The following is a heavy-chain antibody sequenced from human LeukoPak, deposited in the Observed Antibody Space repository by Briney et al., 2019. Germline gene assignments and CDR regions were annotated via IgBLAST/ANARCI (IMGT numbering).Heavy chain of an antibody. CDR2: MNPQSGDT. D-gene: IGHD3-10*01. Sequence: ASVKVSCKASGYTFTNYYIHWVRQATGQGLEWMGWMNPQSGDTDYAQKFQGRVTMTRSPSITTAYMELTSLTYEDTAVYYCARVPRRGDQFDPWGQGTLVTVSS. CDR1: GYTFTNYY. J-gene: IGHJ5*02. V-gene: IGHV1-8*02. CDR3: ARVPRRGDQFDP.